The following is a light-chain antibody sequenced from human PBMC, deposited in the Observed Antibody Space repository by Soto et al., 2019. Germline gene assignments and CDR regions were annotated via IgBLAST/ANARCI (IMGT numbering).Light chain of an antibody. CDR3: QQYGSSTIT. J-gene: IGKJ5*01. CDR2: GAS. V-gene: IGKV3-20*01. CDR1: QSVSSSY. Sequence: EIVLTQSPGPLSLSPGVRATLSCRASQSVSSSYLAWYQQKPGQAPRLLIYGASSRATGIPDRFSGSGSGTDFTLTISRLEPEDFAVYYCQQYGSSTITFGQGTRLEIK.